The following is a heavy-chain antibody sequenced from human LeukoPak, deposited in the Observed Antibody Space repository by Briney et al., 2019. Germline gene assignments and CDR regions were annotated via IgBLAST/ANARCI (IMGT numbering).Heavy chain of an antibody. D-gene: IGHD1-26*01. CDR3: AREGATTAFDY. J-gene: IGHJ4*02. V-gene: IGHV3-30*02. Sequence: PGGSLRLSCAASGFIFSNYAMQWVRQAPGMGLEWVAFIRYDGGNTYYADSVKGRFTISRDNSKNTMYLQMNSLNAEDTAVYYCAREGATTAFDYWGQGTLVTVSS. CDR2: IRYDGGNT. CDR1: GFIFSNYA.